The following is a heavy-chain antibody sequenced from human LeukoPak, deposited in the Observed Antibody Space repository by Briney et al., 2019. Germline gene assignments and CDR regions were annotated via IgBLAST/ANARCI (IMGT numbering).Heavy chain of an antibody. CDR1: GYTFNRYG. CDR3: ARDSISGSYVHYDN. D-gene: IGHD1-26*01. Sequence: ASVKVSCKASGYTFNRYGMNWVRQAPGQGLEWMGWINTNTGNPTYAQGFTGRFVFSLDTSVSTAYLQINSLKAEDTAVYYCARDSISGSYVHYDNWGQGTLVTVSS. CDR2: INTNTGNP. J-gene: IGHJ4*02. V-gene: IGHV7-4-1*02.